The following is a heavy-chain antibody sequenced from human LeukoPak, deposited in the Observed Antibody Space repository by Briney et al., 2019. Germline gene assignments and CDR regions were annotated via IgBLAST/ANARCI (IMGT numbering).Heavy chain of an antibody. J-gene: IGHJ5*02. CDR1: GYTFTSYG. V-gene: IGHV1-18*01. D-gene: IGHD3-3*01. CDR2: ISAYNGNT. Sequence: ASVKVSCKASGYTFTSYGIGWVRQAPGQGLEWMGWISAYNGNTNYAQKLQGRVTMTTDTSTSTAYMELRSLRSDDTAAYYCARGTDYDFWSGYYKFGYWFDPWGQGTLVTVSS. CDR3: ARGTDYDFWSGYYKFGYWFDP.